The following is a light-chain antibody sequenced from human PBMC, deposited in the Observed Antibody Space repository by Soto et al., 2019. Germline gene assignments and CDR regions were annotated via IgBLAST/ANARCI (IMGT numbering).Light chain of an antibody. V-gene: IGLV2-14*01. Sequence: QSALTQPASVSGSPGQSITISCTGTSSDVGGYNYVSWYQQHPGKAPKLMIYEVSSRPSGVSNRFSGSKSGNTASLTISGLQDEDEADYYCSSYTSISTFVFGTGTKVTVL. CDR3: SSYTSISTFV. CDR1: SSDVGGYNY. CDR2: EVS. J-gene: IGLJ1*01.